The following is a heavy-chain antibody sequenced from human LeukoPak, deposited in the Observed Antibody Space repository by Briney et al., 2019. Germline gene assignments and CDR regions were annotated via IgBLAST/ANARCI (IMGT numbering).Heavy chain of an antibody. Sequence: GSLRLSCAASGFTVSSNDMSWVRQAPGKGLEWIGYIYYSGSTNYNPSLKSRVTISVDTSKNQFSLKLSSVTAADTAVYYCARAYSGSSLDYWGQGTLVTVSS. CDR3: ARAYSGSSLDY. D-gene: IGHD1-26*01. V-gene: IGHV4-59*02. CDR1: GFTVSSND. CDR2: IYYSGST. J-gene: IGHJ4*02.